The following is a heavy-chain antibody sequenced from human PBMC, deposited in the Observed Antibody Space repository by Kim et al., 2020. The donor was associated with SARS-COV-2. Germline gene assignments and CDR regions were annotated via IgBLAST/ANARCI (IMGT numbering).Heavy chain of an antibody. D-gene: IGHD3-9*01. V-gene: IGHV5-51*04. J-gene: IGHJ4*02. Sequence: SYSPSFQGQGTISADKPISTAYLKWSSLKASDTAMYYCARADISPYYFDYWGQGTLVTVSS. CDR3: ARADISPYYFDY.